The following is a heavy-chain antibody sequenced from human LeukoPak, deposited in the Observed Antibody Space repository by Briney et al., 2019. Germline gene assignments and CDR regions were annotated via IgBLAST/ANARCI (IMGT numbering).Heavy chain of an antibody. CDR2: IQFDGSNK. D-gene: IGHD2-21*02. J-gene: IGHJ4*02. CDR3: ARDPGGDHRDY. CDR1: GFTFSNYD. V-gene: IGHV3-30*02. Sequence: GGSLRLSCAASGFTFSNYDMHWVRQAPGKGLEWVTFIQFDGSNKYYADSVKGRFTISRDNAKNSLYLQMNSLRAEDTAVYYCARDPGGDHRDYWGQGTLVTVSS.